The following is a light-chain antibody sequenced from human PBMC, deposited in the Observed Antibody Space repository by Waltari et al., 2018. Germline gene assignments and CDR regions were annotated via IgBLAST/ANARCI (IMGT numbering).Light chain of an antibody. V-gene: IGLV2-11*01. J-gene: IGLJ2*01. CDR1: SSDVGGYNS. Sequence: QSARTQPRSVSGSPGQSVTISCTGTSSDVGGYNSVSWYQQDPGKAPKLLIFDVSERPSGVAYRFSGSKSGNTASLTISGLQAEDEADYHCCSFAAGNTVIFGGGTKLTVV. CDR2: DVS. CDR3: CSFAAGNTVI.